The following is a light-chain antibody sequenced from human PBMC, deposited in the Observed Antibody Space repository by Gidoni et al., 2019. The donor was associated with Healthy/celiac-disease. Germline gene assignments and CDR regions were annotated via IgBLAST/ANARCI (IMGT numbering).Light chain of an antibody. CDR2: AAS. J-gene: IGKJ2*04. Sequence: IQMTQSPSSLSASVGERVTITCRASQSISSYLNWYQQKPGKAPKLLIYAASSLQSGVPSRFSGSGSGTDFTLTISSLQPEDFATYYCQQSYSTPMCSFGQGTKLEIK. CDR3: QQSYSTPMCS. CDR1: QSISSY. V-gene: IGKV1-39*01.